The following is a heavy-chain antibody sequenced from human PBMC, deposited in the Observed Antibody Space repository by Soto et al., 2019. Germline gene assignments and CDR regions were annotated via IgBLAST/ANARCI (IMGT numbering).Heavy chain of an antibody. Sequence: GGSLRLSCSASGFTFSTYALHWVRQAPGKGLEYVSAISRAGDRTFYADSVKGRFTIYRDNSKNTLYLQMSSLRPDDTAVYYCVKEGDSSGFYDSWGQGTLVTVSS. CDR3: VKEGDSSGFYDS. D-gene: IGHD3-22*01. V-gene: IGHV3-64D*06. CDR1: GFTFSTYA. CDR2: ISRAGDRT. J-gene: IGHJ4*02.